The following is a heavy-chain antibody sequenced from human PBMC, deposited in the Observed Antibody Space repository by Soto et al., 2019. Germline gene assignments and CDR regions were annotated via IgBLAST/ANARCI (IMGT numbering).Heavy chain of an antibody. CDR2: IDPSDSYT. V-gene: IGHV5-10-1*01. CDR1: GYSFTSYW. CDR3: AGILASRNYYYYGMDF. Sequence: GESLKISCKGSGYSFTSYWISWVRQMPGKGLEWMGRIDPSDSYTNYSPSFQGHVTISADKSISTAYLQWSSLKASDTAMYYCAGILASRNYYYYGMDFWGQGSSVTGSS. D-gene: IGHD6-13*01. J-gene: IGHJ6*02.